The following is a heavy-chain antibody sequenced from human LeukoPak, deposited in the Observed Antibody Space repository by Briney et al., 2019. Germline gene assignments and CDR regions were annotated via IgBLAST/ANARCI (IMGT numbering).Heavy chain of an antibody. CDR2: INHSGST. Sequence: TSQTLSLTCAVYGGSFSGYYWSWIRQPPGKGLEWIGEINHSGSTNYNPSLKSRVTISVDTSKNQFSLKLSSVTAADTAVYYCARAPDGYSDYWGQGTLVTVSS. CDR3: ARAPDGYSDY. D-gene: IGHD5-24*01. J-gene: IGHJ4*02. V-gene: IGHV4-34*01. CDR1: GGSFSGYY.